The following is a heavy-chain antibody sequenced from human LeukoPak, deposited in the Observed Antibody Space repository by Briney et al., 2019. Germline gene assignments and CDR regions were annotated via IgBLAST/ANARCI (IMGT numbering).Heavy chain of an antibody. CDR3: AKDRAVVVVIATLDY. CDR1: GFTFSNYG. CDR2: ISYDGSNK. V-gene: IGHV3-30*18. J-gene: IGHJ4*02. D-gene: IGHD2-21*01. Sequence: PGGSLRLSCAASGFTFSNYGMHWVRQAPGKGLEWVAVISYDGSNKYYADSVKGRFTISRDNSKNTLYLQMNSLRAEDTAVYYCAKDRAVVVVIATLDYWGQGTLVTVSS.